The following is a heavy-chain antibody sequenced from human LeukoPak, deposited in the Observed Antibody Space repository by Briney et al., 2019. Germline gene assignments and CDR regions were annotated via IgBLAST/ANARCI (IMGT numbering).Heavy chain of an antibody. D-gene: IGHD4-17*01. CDR1: GFTFTTYN. V-gene: IGHV3-21*04. CDR2: ITSSSSYT. J-gene: IGHJ4*02. Sequence: GGSLRLSCAASGFTFTTYNMNWVRQAPGTGLEWVSSITSSSSYTFYADSVKGRFTISRDNSKTTLYLQMNSLTAVDTAVYYCAKALYGDYGNFDFWGQGTLVTVSS. CDR3: AKALYGDYGNFDF.